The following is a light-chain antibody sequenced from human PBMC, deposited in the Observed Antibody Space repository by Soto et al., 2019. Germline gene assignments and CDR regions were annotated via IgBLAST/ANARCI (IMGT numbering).Light chain of an antibody. Sequence: DIQMTQSPSSPAASVGDRVTITCPASQSISSYLNWYQQKPGKAPKLLIYAASSLQSGVPSRFSGSGSGTDFTLTISSLQPEDFATYYCQQSYSTPWTFGQGTKVDIK. CDR1: QSISSY. CDR2: AAS. V-gene: IGKV1-39*01. CDR3: QQSYSTPWT. J-gene: IGKJ1*01.